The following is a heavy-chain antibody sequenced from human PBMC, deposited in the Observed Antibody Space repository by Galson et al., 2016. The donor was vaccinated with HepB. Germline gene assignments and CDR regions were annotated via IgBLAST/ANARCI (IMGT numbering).Heavy chain of an antibody. Sequence: VRQAPGKGLEWVANIKPDGSEKYYVDSVKGRFTISRDNAKNSLYLQMNSLRAEDTAVYYCARRSCTAGRCYSASYLCLDSWGQGTLVTVSS. D-gene: IGHD2-15*01. CDR3: ARRSCTAGRCYSASYLCLDS. CDR2: IKPDGSEK. J-gene: IGHJ4*02. V-gene: IGHV3-7*01.